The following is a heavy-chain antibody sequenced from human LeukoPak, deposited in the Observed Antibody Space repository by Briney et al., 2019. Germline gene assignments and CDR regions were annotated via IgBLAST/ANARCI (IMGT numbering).Heavy chain of an antibody. J-gene: IGHJ3*01. D-gene: IGHD5-12*01. CDR1: RFTFTISA. Sequence: GTSVKVSCKASRFTFTISAVQWVRQARGRRLEWIGWIVVGRGNTNYAQKFQERVTITRDMSTSTAYIELSSLRSEDTAVYNCAAAWLGAARDVFDVWGQGTMVTVSS. CDR2: IVVGRGNT. V-gene: IGHV1-58*01. CDR3: AAAWLGAARDVFDV.